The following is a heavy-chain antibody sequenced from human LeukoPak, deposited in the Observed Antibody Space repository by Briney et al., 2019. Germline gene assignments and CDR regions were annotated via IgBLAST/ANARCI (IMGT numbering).Heavy chain of an antibody. V-gene: IGHV1-18*01. CDR3: AREWGPYCSSTSCPYNWFDP. CDR2: ISAYNGNT. Sequence: ASVKVSCKASGYTFTSYGISWVRQAPGQGLEWMGWISAYNGNTNYAQKLQGRVTMTTDTSTSTAYMELRSLRSDDTAVYYCAREWGPYCSSTSCPYNWFDPWGQGTLVTVSS. CDR1: GYTFTSYG. D-gene: IGHD2-2*01. J-gene: IGHJ5*02.